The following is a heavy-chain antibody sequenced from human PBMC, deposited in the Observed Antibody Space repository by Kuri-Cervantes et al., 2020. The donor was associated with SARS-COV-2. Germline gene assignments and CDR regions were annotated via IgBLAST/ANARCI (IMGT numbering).Heavy chain of an antibody. CDR1: GFTFSSYW. J-gene: IGHJ4*02. Sequence: GESLKISCGASGFTFSSYWMHWVRQAPGKGLEWVAVISYDGSNKYYADSVKGRFTISRDNSKNTLYLQMNSLRAEDTAVYYCARADGITMIVETRPTDYWGQGTLVTVSS. D-gene: IGHD3-22*01. V-gene: IGHV3-30*03. CDR3: ARADGITMIVETRPTDY. CDR2: ISYDGSNK.